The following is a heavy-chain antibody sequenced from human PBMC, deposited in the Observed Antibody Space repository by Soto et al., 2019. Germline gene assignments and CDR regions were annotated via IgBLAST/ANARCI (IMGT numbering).Heavy chain of an antibody. D-gene: IGHD3-10*01. CDR1: GFTFSSYW. CDR2: INSDGSST. Sequence: GGSLRLSCAASGFTFSSYWMHWVRQAPGKGLVWVSRINSDGSSTSYADSVKGRFTISRDNAKNTLYLQMNSLRAEDTAVYYCARDDEYGSGCYYNRYYYYYYYMDVWGKGTTVTVSS. CDR3: ARDDEYGSGCYYNRYYYYYYYMDV. J-gene: IGHJ6*03. V-gene: IGHV3-74*01.